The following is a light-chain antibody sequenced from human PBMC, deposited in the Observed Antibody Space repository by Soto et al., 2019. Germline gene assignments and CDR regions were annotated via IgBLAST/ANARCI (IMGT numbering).Light chain of an antibody. CDR1: RSNIGKNF. CDR3: GAWDDGLSVVM. Sequence: QSVLTQPPSVSAAPGQKVTISCSGSRSNIGKNFVSWYQQVPGTAPKLLIYDNNQRPSGIPDRFSGSKSGTSATLGITGLQTGDEADYFCGAWDDGLSVVMFGGGTKLTVL. CDR2: DNN. V-gene: IGLV1-51*01. J-gene: IGLJ3*02.